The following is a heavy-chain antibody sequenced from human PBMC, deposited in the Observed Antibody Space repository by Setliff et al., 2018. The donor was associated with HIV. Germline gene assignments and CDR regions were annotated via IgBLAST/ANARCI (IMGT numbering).Heavy chain of an antibody. D-gene: IGHD5-12*01. CDR3: ARDRVPKRGYTYREPDFDS. CDR2: IYTSGSA. CDR1: GGSIRSGSYY. J-gene: IGHJ5*01. Sequence: PSETLSLTCAVSGGSIRSGSYYWSWIRQPAGKGLEWIGRIYTSGSANYNPSLKSRVTISADTSKNQFSLKLSSLTAADTAVYYCARDRVPKRGYTYREPDFDSWGQGTLVTVSS. V-gene: IGHV4-61*02.